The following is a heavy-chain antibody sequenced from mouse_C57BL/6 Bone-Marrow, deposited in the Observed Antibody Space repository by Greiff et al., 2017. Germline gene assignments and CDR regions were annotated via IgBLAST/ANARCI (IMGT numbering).Heavy chain of an antibody. V-gene: IGHV5-4*03. Sequence: VMLVESGGGLVKPGGSLKLSCAASGFPFSSYAMSWVRQTPEKRLEWVATISDGGSYTYYPDNVKGRFTISRDNAKNNLYLQMSHLKSEDTAMYYCASYGYDGYAMDYWGQGTSVTVSS. CDR3: ASYGYDGYAMDY. CDR1: GFPFSSYA. J-gene: IGHJ4*01. D-gene: IGHD2-2*01. CDR2: ISDGGSYT.